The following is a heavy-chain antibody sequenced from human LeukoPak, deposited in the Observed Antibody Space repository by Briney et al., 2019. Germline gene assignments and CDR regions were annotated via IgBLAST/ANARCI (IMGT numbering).Heavy chain of an antibody. Sequence: ASVKVSCKASGGTFSSYAISWVRQAPGQGLEWMGGIIPIFGTANYAQKFQGRVTITADESTSTAYMELSSLRSEDTAVHYCARDRVVGASDAFDIWGQGTMVTVSS. CDR2: IIPIFGTA. D-gene: IGHD2-15*01. CDR1: GGTFSSYA. V-gene: IGHV1-69*13. CDR3: ARDRVVGASDAFDI. J-gene: IGHJ3*02.